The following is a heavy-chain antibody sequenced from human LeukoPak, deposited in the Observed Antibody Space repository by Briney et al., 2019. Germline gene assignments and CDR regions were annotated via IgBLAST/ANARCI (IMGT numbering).Heavy chain of an antibody. D-gene: IGHD2-8*01. CDR2: IYYSGST. V-gene: IGHV4-39*07. Sequence: SETLSLTCTVSGGSISSSSYYWGWIRQPPGKGLEWIGSIYYSGSTYYNPSLKSRVTISVDTSKNEFSLKLSSVTAADTAVYYCARGEGDIVLMVYTYNFDYWGQGTLVTVSS. CDR1: GGSISSSSYY. J-gene: IGHJ4*02. CDR3: ARGEGDIVLMVYTYNFDY.